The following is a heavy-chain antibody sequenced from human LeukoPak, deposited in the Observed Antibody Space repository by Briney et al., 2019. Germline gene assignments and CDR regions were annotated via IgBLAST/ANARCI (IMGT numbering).Heavy chain of an antibody. CDR2: IYTSGST. V-gene: IGHV4-39*07. Sequence: SETLSLTCTVSGGSISSSSYYWGWIRQPPGKGLEWIGRIYTSGSTNYNPSLKSRVTMSVDTSKNQFSLKLGSVTAADTAVYYCARAPYGSGSYYNGETDGWFDPWGQGTLVTVSS. D-gene: IGHD3-10*01. CDR3: ARAPYGSGSYYNGETDGWFDP. J-gene: IGHJ5*02. CDR1: GGSISSSSYY.